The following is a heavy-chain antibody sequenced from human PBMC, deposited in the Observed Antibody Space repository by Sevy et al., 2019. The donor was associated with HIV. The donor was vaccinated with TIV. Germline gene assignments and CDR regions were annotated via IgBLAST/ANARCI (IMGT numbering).Heavy chain of an antibody. CDR2: IKHDGSEQ. CDR3: AREGGEEYKSGAKFDY. V-gene: IGHV3-7*01. CDR1: GFNFRNYW. Sequence: GGSLRLSCEVFGFNFRNYWMSWVRQAPGKGLEWVANIKHDGSEQYYLDSVKGRFTVSRDNGKKSLYLQMTGLRVDDAALYYCAREGGEEYKSGAKFDYWGRGPLVTVSS. D-gene: IGHD1-1*01. J-gene: IGHJ4*02.